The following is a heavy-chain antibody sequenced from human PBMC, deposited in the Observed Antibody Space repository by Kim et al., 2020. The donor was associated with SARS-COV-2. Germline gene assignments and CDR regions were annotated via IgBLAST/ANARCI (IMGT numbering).Heavy chain of an antibody. CDR2: IYYSGST. J-gene: IGHJ4*02. D-gene: IGHD6-13*01. V-gene: IGHV4-59*01. CDR1: GGSISSYY. Sequence: SETLSLTCTVSGGSISSYYWSWIRQPPGKGLEWIGYIYYSGSTNYNPSLKSRVTISVDTSKNQFSLKLSSVTAADTAVYYCARRATRYSSSWHFDYWGQGTLVTVSS. CDR3: ARRATRYSSSWHFDY.